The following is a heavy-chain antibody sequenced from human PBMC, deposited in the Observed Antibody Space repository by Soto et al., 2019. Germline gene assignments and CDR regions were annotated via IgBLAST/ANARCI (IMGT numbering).Heavy chain of an antibody. V-gene: IGHV3-64D*06. J-gene: IGHJ4*02. Sequence: PGGSLRLSCTASGFSFSNYAVTWVRQAPGKGLEYVSSISTNGGSTHYADSVKGRFTISRDNSKNTQYLQMSSLRADDTAVYYCVKGEYYYDSSGYYPFDYWGQGTLVTVSS. CDR2: ISTNGGST. CDR1: GFSFSNYA. D-gene: IGHD3-22*01. CDR3: VKGEYYYDSSGYYPFDY.